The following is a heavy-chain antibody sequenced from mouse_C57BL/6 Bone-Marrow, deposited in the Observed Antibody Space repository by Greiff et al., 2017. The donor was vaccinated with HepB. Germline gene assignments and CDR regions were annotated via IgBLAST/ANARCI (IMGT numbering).Heavy chain of an antibody. CDR1: GYTFTSYW. CDR2: IDPSDSYT. D-gene: IGHD2-4*01. J-gene: IGHJ3*01. Sequence: QVQLQQPGAELVRPGTSVKLSCKASGYTFTSYWMHWVKQRPGQGLEWIGVIDPSDSYTNYNQKFKGKATLTVDTSSSTAYMQLSSLTSEDSAVYYGARSGAMITTRRRSGFAYWGQGTLVTVSA. V-gene: IGHV1-59*01. CDR3: ARSGAMITTRRRSGFAY.